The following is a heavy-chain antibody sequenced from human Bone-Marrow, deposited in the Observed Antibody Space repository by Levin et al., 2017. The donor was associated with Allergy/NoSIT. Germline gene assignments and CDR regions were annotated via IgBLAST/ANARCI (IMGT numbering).Heavy chain of an antibody. CDR1: GFNFASYG. V-gene: IGHV3-21*01. D-gene: IGHD2-2*01. CDR3: AKDEGPFSSSFAFDC. CDR2: ISGTGRHI. Sequence: KTGGSLRLSCAASGFNFASYGMNWVRQAPGKGLEWVSSISGTGRHIYLADSLKGRFTISSDNAKNSLSLQMNNLRVEDTAVFYCAKDEGPFSSSFAFDCWGQGALVTVSS. J-gene: IGHJ4*02.